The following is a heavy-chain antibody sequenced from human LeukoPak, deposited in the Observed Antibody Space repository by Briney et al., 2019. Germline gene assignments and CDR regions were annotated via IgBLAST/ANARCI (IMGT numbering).Heavy chain of an antibody. V-gene: IGHV1-69*13. J-gene: IGHJ5*02. CDR3: ANGNYYDRSGNHHRIYNWFDP. CDR1: GGTFSNYA. Sequence: VKVSCKASGGTFSNYAISWVRRAPGQGLEWMVGIIPILGTANYAPKFQDRVTISMDESTSTSFMELRSLRSEDTAVYYCANGNYYDRSGNHHRIYNWFDPWGQGTLVTVSS. D-gene: IGHD3-22*01. CDR2: IIPILGTA.